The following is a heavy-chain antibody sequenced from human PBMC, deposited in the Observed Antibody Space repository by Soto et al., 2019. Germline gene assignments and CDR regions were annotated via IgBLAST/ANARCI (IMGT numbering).Heavy chain of an antibody. D-gene: IGHD3-22*01. CDR2: ISGSGGST. V-gene: IGHV3-23*01. CDR3: AKRGPDSSGYYYSDY. Sequence: EVQLLESGGGLVQPGGSLRLSCAASGFTFSSYAMSWVRQAPGKGLEWVSAISGSGGSTYYADSLNGLFTISRDNSKNTLYLQMNSLRAEDTAVYYCAKRGPDSSGYYYSDYWGQGTLVTVSS. CDR1: GFTFSSYA. J-gene: IGHJ4*02.